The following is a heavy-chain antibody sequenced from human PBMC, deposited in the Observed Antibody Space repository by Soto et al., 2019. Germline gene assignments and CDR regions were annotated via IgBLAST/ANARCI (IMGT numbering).Heavy chain of an antibody. CDR2: VHHSGRSETT. D-gene: IGHD2-2*01. CDR3: AITTRPYCTPDI. CDR1: SGFIIRDDW. J-gene: IGHJ3*02. Sequence: PSETLSLTCAVSSGFIIRDDWWTWVRQSPGKGLEWIGEVHHSGRSETTNYNPSLRSRATISVDKSKNQFSLRLSSVTAADSAVYYCAITTRPYCTPDIWGQGTTVTVSS. V-gene: IGHV4-4*02.